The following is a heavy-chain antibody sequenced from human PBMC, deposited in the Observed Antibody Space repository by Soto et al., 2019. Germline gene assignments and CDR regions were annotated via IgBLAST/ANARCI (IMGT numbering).Heavy chain of an antibody. Sequence: QLQLQESGPGLVKPSETLSLTCTVSGGSISSSSNYWGWIRQPPGKGLEWIGSIYYSGSTYYNPSLKSRVTLSVDTSKNQFSLNLSSVTAADTALYYCARHSTGWYAAFDVWDQGTMVTVSS. D-gene: IGHD6-19*01. CDR2: IYYSGST. J-gene: IGHJ3*01. V-gene: IGHV4-39*01. CDR3: ARHSTGWYAAFDV. CDR1: GGSISSSSNY.